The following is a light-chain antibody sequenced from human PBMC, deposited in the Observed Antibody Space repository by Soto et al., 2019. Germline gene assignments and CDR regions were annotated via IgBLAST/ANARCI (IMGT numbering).Light chain of an antibody. CDR2: GAS. V-gene: IGKV3-20*01. J-gene: IGKJ5*01. CDR3: QQYGSSPIT. CDR1: ESVGVD. Sequence: EIVMTQSPATLSVSAGESATLSCRASESVGVDLAWYQQKPGQAPRLLIYGASNRASGVPDWFSGSGSGTDFTLTIIRLEPEDFAVYYCQQYGSSPITFGQGTRLEIK.